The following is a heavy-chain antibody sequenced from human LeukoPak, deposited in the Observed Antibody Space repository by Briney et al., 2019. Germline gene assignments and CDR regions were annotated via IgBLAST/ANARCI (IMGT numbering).Heavy chain of an antibody. J-gene: IGHJ4*02. CDR1: GYTFTSYD. Sequence: ASVKVSCKASGYTFTSYDINWVRQATGQGLEWMGWMNPNSGNTGYAQKFQGRVTITRNTSISTAYMELSSLRSEDTAVYYCARVQREEFSLYYYDSSGYLVWGQGTLVTVSS. D-gene: IGHD3-22*01. CDR2: MNPNSGNT. CDR3: ARVQREEFSLYYYDSSGYLV. V-gene: IGHV1-8*03.